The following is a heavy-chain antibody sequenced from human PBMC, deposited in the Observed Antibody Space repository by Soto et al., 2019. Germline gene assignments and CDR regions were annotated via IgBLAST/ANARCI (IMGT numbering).Heavy chain of an antibody. Sequence: SETLSLTCAVYGGSFSGYYWSWIRQPPGKGLEWIGEINHSGSTNYNPSLKSRVTIPVDTSKNQFSLKLSSVTAADTAVYYCATAWQLRYYYYGMDVWGQGTKVTVSS. CDR3: ATAWQLRYYYYGMDV. V-gene: IGHV4-34*01. J-gene: IGHJ6*02. CDR2: INHSGST. D-gene: IGHD6-6*01. CDR1: GGSFSGYY.